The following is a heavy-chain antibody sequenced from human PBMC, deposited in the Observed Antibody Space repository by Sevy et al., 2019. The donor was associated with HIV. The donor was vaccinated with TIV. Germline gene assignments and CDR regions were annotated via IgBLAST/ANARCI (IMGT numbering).Heavy chain of an antibody. D-gene: IGHD6-13*01. V-gene: IGHV3-21*01. CDR2: ISSSSSYI. CDR1: GFTFSSYS. CDR3: ARDPHCSSWPYYFDY. J-gene: IGHJ4*02. Sequence: GGSLRLSCAASGFTFSSYSMNWVRQAPGKGLEWVSSISSSSSYIYYADSVKGRFTISRDNAKNSLYLQMNSLRAEDTAVYYCARDPHCSSWPYYFDYWGQGTLVTVSS.